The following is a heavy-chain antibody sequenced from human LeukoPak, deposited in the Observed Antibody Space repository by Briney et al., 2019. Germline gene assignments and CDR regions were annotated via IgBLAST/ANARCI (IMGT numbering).Heavy chain of an antibody. D-gene: IGHD1-26*01. V-gene: IGHV3-23*01. CDR2: ISGSGGNT. CDR1: GFSFSNFA. J-gene: IGHJ6*03. CDR3: AKSGSGGYYYYYYHMDA. Sequence: PGGSLRLSCAASGFSFSNFAMNWVRLAPGKGLEWVSSISGSGGNTYYADSVNGRVTISRDNSMDTLYLRINGLRVEDTATYFCAKSGSGGYYYYYYHMDAWGKGTTVTVSS.